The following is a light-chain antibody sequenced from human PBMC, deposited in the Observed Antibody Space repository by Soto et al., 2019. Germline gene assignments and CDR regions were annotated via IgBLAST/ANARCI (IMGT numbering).Light chain of an antibody. CDR2: AAS. J-gene: IGKJ1*01. CDR3: QQSYSTTRT. V-gene: IGKV1-39*01. Sequence: DIQLTQSPTSLSASVGDRVTIACRASQFIDSYLNWYQQKPGKAPKLLIYAASSLQSGVSSRFSGSGSGTDFTLTINSLQHEDFATYYCQQSYSTTRTFGQGTKVDIK. CDR1: QFIDSY.